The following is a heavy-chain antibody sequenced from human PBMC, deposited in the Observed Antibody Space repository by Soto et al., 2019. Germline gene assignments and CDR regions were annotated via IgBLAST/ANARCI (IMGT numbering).Heavy chain of an antibody. D-gene: IGHD3-10*01. Sequence: EVQLVESGGGLVQPGGSLRLSCAASGFTFSSYWMHWVRQVPGTGLLWLSRIDEYGNTINYADSVKARFTISRDNARNSLYLEMHRLRAEDTALYSCTRDIGGKGAYWGPGTLVTVSS. CDR3: TRDIGGKGAY. J-gene: IGHJ4*02. CDR2: IDEYGNTI. V-gene: IGHV3-74*01. CDR1: GFTFSSYW.